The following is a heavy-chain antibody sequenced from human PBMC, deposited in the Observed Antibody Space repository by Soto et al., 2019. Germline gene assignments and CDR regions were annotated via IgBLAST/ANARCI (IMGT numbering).Heavy chain of an antibody. Sequence: GGSLRLSCAASGFTFSSYAMSWVRQAPGKGLEWVSAISGSGGSTYYADSVKGRFTISRDNSKNTLYLQMNSLRAEDTAVYYCAKARVGIAAAGTREYDYWGLGTLVTVSS. V-gene: IGHV3-23*01. CDR3: AKARVGIAAAGTREYDY. CDR2: ISGSGGST. CDR1: GFTFSSYA. J-gene: IGHJ4*02. D-gene: IGHD6-13*01.